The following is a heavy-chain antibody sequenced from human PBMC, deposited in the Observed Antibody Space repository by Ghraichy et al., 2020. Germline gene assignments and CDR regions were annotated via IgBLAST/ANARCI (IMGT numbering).Heavy chain of an antibody. D-gene: IGHD3-22*01. Sequence: GGSLRLSCAASGFILSSYSMNWVRQGPGKGLEWVSSISSSGSYKYYADSVKGRFTISRDNAKNSLFLQMNSLRAEDTAVYYCARGYDSSGYYYPRDYYGMDVWGQGTTVTVSS. CDR1: GFILSSYS. V-gene: IGHV3-21*01. CDR2: ISSSGSYK. J-gene: IGHJ6*02. CDR3: ARGYDSSGYYYPRDYYGMDV.